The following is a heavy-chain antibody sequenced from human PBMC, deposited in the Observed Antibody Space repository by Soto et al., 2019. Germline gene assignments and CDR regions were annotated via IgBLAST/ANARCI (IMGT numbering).Heavy chain of an antibody. D-gene: IGHD1-7*01. Sequence: QVQLQESGPGLVTPSQTLSLTCTVSDGSHTSGGYYWRWIRQHPGTCLAWIGYIYSSGRTYYNPSLKRRVTISVDTSKNQFSLKLCSVTAADTAVDYCARVEGAGTTRWFDPWGQGTRGTVSS. CDR3: ARVEGAGTTRWFDP. J-gene: IGHJ5*02. V-gene: IGHV4-31*03. CDR2: IYSSGRT. CDR1: DGSHTSGGYY.